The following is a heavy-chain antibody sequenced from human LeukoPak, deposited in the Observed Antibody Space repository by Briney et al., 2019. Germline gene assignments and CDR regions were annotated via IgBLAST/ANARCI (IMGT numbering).Heavy chain of an antibody. Sequence: SQTLSLTCTVPGGSISSGGYYWSWIRQHPGKGLEWIGYIYYSGSTYYNPSLKSRVTISVDTSKNQFSLKLSSVTAADTAVYYCARGTTTYYYDSSGPLLWGLWGQGTMVTVSS. V-gene: IGHV4-31*03. CDR1: GGSISSGGYY. D-gene: IGHD3-22*01. CDR2: IYYSGST. J-gene: IGHJ3*01. CDR3: ARGTTTYYYDSSGPLLWGL.